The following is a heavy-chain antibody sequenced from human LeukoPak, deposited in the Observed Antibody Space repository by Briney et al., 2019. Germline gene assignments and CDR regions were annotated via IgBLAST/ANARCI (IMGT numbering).Heavy chain of an antibody. D-gene: IGHD3-22*01. CDR2: ISGNGGST. J-gene: IGHJ4*02. CDR3: AKNGVYKSGCYYYFDY. CDR1: GFTFPNYA. V-gene: IGHV3-23*01. Sequence: GGSLRLSCELSGFTFPNYAMSWVRQSPGKGLEWVSGISGNGGSTYYADSVKGRFTISRDTSKNTLYLQMNSLRAEDTAVYYCAKNGVYKSGCYYYFDYWGQGTLVSVSS.